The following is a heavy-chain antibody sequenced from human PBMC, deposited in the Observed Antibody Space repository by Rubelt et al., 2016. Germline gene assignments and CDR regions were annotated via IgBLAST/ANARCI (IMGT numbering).Heavy chain of an antibody. CDR1: GFTFSSYE. V-gene: IGHV3-48*03. CDR2: ISSSGSTI. Sequence: EVQLVESGGGLVQPGGSLRLSCAASGFTFSSYEMNWVRQAPGKGLEWVSYISSSGSTIYYSDSVKGRFTISRDNAKNSLYLQMNSLRAEDTAVYYCARGWSGDSLHAFDIWGQGTMVTVSS. CDR3: ARGWSGDSLHAFDI. J-gene: IGHJ3*02. D-gene: IGHD2-15*01.